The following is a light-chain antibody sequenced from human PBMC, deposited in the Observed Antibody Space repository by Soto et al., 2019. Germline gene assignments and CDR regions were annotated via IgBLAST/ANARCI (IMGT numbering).Light chain of an antibody. Sequence: SALTQPASVSGSPGQSITISCTGTSRDVGGYNYVSWHQQHPGKAPKVIITEVSNRPSGVSNRFSGSKSGNTASLTISGLQAEDEADYYCSSYVNYNTFVIFGGGTQLTVL. V-gene: IGLV2-14*01. J-gene: IGLJ2*01. CDR1: SRDVGGYNY. CDR3: SSYVNYNTFVI. CDR2: EVS.